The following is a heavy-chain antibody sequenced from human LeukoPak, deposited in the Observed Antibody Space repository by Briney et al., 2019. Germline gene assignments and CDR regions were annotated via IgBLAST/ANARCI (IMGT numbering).Heavy chain of an antibody. CDR2: IKQDGSQE. J-gene: IGHJ4*02. D-gene: IGHD1-1*01. CDR3: ARDVLDWNDVSPFDY. Sequence: GGSLRLSCAASRFTLSTYWMSWVRQAPGKGLEWVAHIKQDGSQEYYVDSVKGRFTISRDNSKNTLYLQMNSLRAEDTAVYYCARDVLDWNDVSPFDYWGQGTQVTVSS. V-gene: IGHV3-7*01. CDR1: RFTLSTYW.